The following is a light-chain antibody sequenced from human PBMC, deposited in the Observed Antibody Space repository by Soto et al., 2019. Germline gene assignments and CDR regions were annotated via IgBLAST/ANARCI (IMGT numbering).Light chain of an antibody. J-gene: IGKJ1*01. CDR2: GAS. Sequence: EIVMTQSPATLSVSPGERATLSCRASQGVSSNLAWYQQKPGQAPRLLIYGASTRATGIPARCSGSGSGTEFTLAISTLQSEDFAVYYCQQYNNWPPGTFGQGTKVEIK. V-gene: IGKV3-15*01. CDR1: QGVSSN. CDR3: QQYNNWPPGT.